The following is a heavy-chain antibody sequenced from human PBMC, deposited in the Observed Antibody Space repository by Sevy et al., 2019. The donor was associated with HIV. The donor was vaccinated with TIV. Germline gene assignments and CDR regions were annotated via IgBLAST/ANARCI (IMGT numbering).Heavy chain of an antibody. CDR1: GFTFSNYA. J-gene: IGHJ5*02. D-gene: IGHD3-9*01. CDR3: VKDRIETILWSKGDWFDP. V-gene: IGHV3-64D*06. Sequence: GGSLRLSCSASGFTFSNYAMHWVRQAPGKGLEYVSGLSSDNAGSTFYADSVNGRFTISRDNSKNTLYLQMRSLRTEDTAVYYCVKDRIETILWSKGDWFDPWGQGTLVTVSS. CDR2: LSSDNAGST.